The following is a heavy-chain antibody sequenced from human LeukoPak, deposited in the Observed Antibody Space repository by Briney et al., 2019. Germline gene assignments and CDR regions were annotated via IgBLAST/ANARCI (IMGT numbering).Heavy chain of an antibody. V-gene: IGHV3-48*03. CDR2: ISSNGSTI. CDR3: ARSYYYYGMDV. CDR1: GFTFSSYE. Sequence: GGSLRLSCAASGFTFSSYEMNWVRQAPGKGLERVSYISSNGSTIYYADSVKGRFTISRDNAKNSLYLQMNSLRAEDTAVYYCARSYYYYGMDVWGKGTTVTVSS. J-gene: IGHJ6*04.